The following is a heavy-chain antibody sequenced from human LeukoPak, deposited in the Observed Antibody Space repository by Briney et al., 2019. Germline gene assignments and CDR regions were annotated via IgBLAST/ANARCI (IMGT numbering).Heavy chain of an antibody. CDR1: GGSTRFSSYS. D-gene: IGHD5-24*01. CDR2: IYYSGST. V-gene: IGHV4-39*01. Sequence: TSSETLSLTCTVSGGSTRFSSYSWGWIRQPPGKGLDWIGSIYYSGSTYYNPSLKSRVTISVDTSKNHFSLKLSSVTAADTAVYYCARYGDGYTPFDYWGQGTLVTVSS. J-gene: IGHJ4*02. CDR3: ARYGDGYTPFDY.